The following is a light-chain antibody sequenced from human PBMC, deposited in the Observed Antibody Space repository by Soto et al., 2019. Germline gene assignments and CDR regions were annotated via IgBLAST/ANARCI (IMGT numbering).Light chain of an antibody. CDR3: QQYGSSTYT. V-gene: IGKV3-20*01. CDR2: GAS. Sequence: EIVLTQSPGTVSLSPGARATLSCRASQSVSRSYLAWYQLKPGQAPRLLIYGASSRSTGIPDRFSGSGAGKDFALSISRLEPEDFAVYYCQQYGSSTYTFGQGTKLEIK. CDR1: QSVSRSY. J-gene: IGKJ2*01.